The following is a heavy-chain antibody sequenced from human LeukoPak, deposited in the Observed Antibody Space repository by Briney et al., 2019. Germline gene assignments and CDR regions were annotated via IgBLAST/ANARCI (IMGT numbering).Heavy chain of an antibody. V-gene: IGHV3-30*18. CDR1: GFTFSSYG. CDR3: AKDRVGYCSGGSCYSEAYWFDP. Sequence: GGSLRLSCAATGFTFSSYGLHWVRQAPGKGLDGVAVISYDGSNKYYADSVKGRFTISRDNSKNTLYLQMNSLRAEDTAVYYCAKDRVGYCSGGSCYSEAYWFDPWGQGTLVTVSS. CDR2: ISYDGSNK. D-gene: IGHD2-15*01. J-gene: IGHJ5*02.